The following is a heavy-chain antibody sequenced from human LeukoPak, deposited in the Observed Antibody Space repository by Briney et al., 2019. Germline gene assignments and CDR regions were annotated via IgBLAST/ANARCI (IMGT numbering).Heavy chain of an antibody. CDR2: IYPGDSDT. J-gene: IGHJ5*02. CDR1: GYSFTSYW. Sequence: LGESLKISCKGSGYSFTSYWIGWVRQMPGKGLEWMGIIYPGDSDTRYSPSFQGQVTISADKSISPAYLQWSSLKASDTAMYYCARSLVVVTAFTNWFDPWGQGTLVTVSS. CDR3: ARSLVVVTAFTNWFDP. V-gene: IGHV5-51*01. D-gene: IGHD2-21*02.